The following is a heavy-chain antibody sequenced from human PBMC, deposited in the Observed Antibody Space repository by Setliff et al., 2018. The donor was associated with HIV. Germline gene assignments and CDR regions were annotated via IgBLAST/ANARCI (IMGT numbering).Heavy chain of an antibody. D-gene: IGHD2-2*01. CDR3: ARRGTSSNWFDP. Sequence: PSETLSLTCTVSGGSITRTPYYWGWIRQPPGKGLEWIGSFYYSGSANYNPSLTSPVTISVDTSKNQFSLKLRSVTAADTAVYYCARRGTSSNWFDPWGQGTLVTVSS. CDR2: FYYSGSA. CDR1: GGSITRTPYY. V-gene: IGHV4-39*01. J-gene: IGHJ5*02.